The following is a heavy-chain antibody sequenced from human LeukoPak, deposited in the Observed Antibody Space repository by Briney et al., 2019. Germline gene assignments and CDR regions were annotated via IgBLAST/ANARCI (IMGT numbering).Heavy chain of an antibody. J-gene: IGHJ4*02. CDR3: ARAREGQQLVVDY. D-gene: IGHD6-13*01. V-gene: IGHV3-30*04. Sequence: SGGSLRLSCAASGFTFSSYAMHWVRQAPGKGLEWVAVISYDGSNKYYADSVKGRFTISRDNSKNTLYLQMNSLRAEDTAVYYCARAREGQQLVVDYWGQGTLVTVSS. CDR1: GFTFSSYA. CDR2: ISYDGSNK.